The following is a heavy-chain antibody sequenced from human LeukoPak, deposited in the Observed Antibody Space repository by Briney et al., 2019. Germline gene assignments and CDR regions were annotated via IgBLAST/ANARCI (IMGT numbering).Heavy chain of an antibody. J-gene: IGHJ4*02. CDR3: ASRGLGSGYDLFDY. D-gene: IGHD5-12*01. Sequence: GGSLRLSCAASGFTFSSYWMSWVRQAPGKGLEWVANIKQDGSEKYYVDSVKGRFTISRDNAKNSLYLQMNSLRAEDTAVYYCASRGLGSGYDLFDYWGQGTLVTVSS. V-gene: IGHV3-7*01. CDR1: GFTFSSYW. CDR2: IKQDGSEK.